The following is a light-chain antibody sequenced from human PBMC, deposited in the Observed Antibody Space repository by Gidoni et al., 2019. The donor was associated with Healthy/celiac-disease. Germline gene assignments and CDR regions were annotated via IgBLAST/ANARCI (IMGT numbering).Light chain of an antibody. Sequence: DIQMTQSPSSLSASVEDRVTITCRASQSISSDLNWYQQKPGKAPKLLIYAASSLQSGVPSRFSGSGAGTDVTLTISSLQPEDFATYYCQQSYSTPAWTFXQXTKVEIK. J-gene: IGKJ1*01. V-gene: IGKV1-39*01. CDR1: QSISSD. CDR2: AAS. CDR3: QQSYSTPAWT.